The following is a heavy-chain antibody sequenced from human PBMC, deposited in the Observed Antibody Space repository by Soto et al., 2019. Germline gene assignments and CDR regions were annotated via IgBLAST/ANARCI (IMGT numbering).Heavy chain of an antibody. CDR3: ARASCSGGSCYDY. Sequence: QVQLVQSGAEVKKPGASVKVSCKASGYTFTSYDINWVRQATGQGLEWMGWMNPNSGNTGYAQKFHGRVTMTRNTSISTAYMGLSSLRSEDTDVYYCARASCSGGSCYDYWVQGTLVTVSS. CDR1: GYTFTSYD. V-gene: IGHV1-8*01. D-gene: IGHD2-15*01. J-gene: IGHJ4*02. CDR2: MNPNSGNT.